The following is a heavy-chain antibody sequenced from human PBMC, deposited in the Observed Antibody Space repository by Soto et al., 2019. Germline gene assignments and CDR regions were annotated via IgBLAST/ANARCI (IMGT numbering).Heavy chain of an antibody. CDR1: GFTVSSYS. D-gene: IGHD1-20*01. CDR2: ISSSSSYI. Sequence: GESLRLSCAASGFTVSSYSMNWVRQAPGKGLEWVSSISSSSSYIYYADSVKGRFTISRDNAKNSLYLQMNSLRAEDTAVYYCSAITGNPFHYWGQGTLVIVSA. J-gene: IGHJ4*02. V-gene: IGHV3-21*01. CDR3: SAITGNPFHY.